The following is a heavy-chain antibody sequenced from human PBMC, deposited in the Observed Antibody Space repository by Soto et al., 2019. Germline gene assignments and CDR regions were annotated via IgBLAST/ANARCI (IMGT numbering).Heavy chain of an antibody. V-gene: IGHV1-2*04. Sequence: QVQLVQSGAEVKKPGASVKVSCKASGYTFTGYYMHWVRQAPGQGLEWMGWINPNSGGTNYAQKFQGWVTMTRDTAVSPAYRELARLRSDDRAVYYCARAAAYYYDSSVRKGDRGAFDIWGQGTMVTVSS. CDR1: GYTFTGYY. J-gene: IGHJ3*02. CDR3: ARAAAYYYDSSVRKGDRGAFDI. CDR2: INPNSGGT. D-gene: IGHD3-22*01.